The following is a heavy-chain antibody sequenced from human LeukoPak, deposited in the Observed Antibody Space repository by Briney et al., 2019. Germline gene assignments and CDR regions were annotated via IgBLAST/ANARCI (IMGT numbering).Heavy chain of an antibody. J-gene: IGHJ4*02. CDR2: IYFSGCT. CDR3: ARRPTTSIVGATTNYFDH. Sequence: SETLSLTCTVSGGSISSSSYYWVWIRQPPGKELEWSVSIYFSGCTYYRPSLKSRVTLSIDTSKNQFSLRLSSVTAADTAVYYCARRPTTSIVGATTNYFDHWGQGTLVTVSS. CDR1: GGSISSSSYY. D-gene: IGHD1-26*01. V-gene: IGHV4-39*01.